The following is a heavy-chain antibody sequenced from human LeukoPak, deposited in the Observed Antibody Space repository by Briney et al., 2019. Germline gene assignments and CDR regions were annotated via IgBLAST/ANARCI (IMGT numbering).Heavy chain of an antibody. D-gene: IGHD1-26*01. Sequence: SETLSLTCTVSGGSINSGSYFWSWIRQPAGKGRELIGRIYTSGITNYNSSPRSRATISIETSKNQFSLKLSSVTAADTAVYYCARSNSGSYRELDYWGQGALVTVSS. CDR2: IYTSGIT. CDR3: ARSNSGSYRELDY. V-gene: IGHV4-61*02. CDR1: GGSINSGSYF. J-gene: IGHJ4*02.